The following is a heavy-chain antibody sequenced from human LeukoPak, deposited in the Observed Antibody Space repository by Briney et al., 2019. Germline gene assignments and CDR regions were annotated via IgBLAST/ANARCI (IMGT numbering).Heavy chain of an antibody. Sequence: SETLSLTCTVYGGSISSYYWSWIRQPPGKGREWIGYIYYSGSTNYNPSLKSRVPISVDTSKNQFSLKLSSVTAADTAVYYCARDLDSSGYSDYWGQGTLVTVSS. CDR2: IYYSGST. D-gene: IGHD3-22*01. J-gene: IGHJ4*02. CDR3: ARDLDSSGYSDY. CDR1: GGSISSYY. V-gene: IGHV4-59*01.